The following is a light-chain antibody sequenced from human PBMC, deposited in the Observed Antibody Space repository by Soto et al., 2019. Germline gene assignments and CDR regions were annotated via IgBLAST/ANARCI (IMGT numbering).Light chain of an antibody. CDR2: DAS. Sequence: EIVLTQSPATLSLSPGERAILSCRASRSVSTFFAWYQQKPGQAPRLLIYDASERATGIPARFSGSGSGTDFTLTINSLEPEDFAVYYCQHRFNWPLTFGGGTTVELK. J-gene: IGKJ4*01. V-gene: IGKV3-11*01. CDR1: RSVSTF. CDR3: QHRFNWPLT.